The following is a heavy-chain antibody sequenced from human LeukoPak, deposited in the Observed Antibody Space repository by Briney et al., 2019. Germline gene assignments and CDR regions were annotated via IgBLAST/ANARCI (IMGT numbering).Heavy chain of an antibody. CDR2: IYYTGDS. CDR3: ARHSFARPFDS. J-gene: IGHJ4*02. Sequence: SETLSLTCTVSGGSISSYYWSWIRQPPGKGLEWIGYIYYTGDSNYNPSLKSRATISLDTSRSQFSLMLSSVTDADTAIYYCARHSFARPFDSWGQGTLVTVSS. CDR1: GGSISSYY. D-gene: IGHD6-6*01. V-gene: IGHV4-59*08.